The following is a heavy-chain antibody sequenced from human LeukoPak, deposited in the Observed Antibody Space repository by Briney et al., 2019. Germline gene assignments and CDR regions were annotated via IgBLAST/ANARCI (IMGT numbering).Heavy chain of an antibody. Sequence: GGSLRLFCAASEFTFSSYAMSWVRQAPGKGLEWVSAISGSGGSTYYADSVKGRFTISRDNSKNTLYLQMNSLRAEDTAVYYCAKGVHYYDSSGSDLWGRGTLVTVSS. CDR3: AKGVHYYDSSGSDL. J-gene: IGHJ2*01. CDR1: EFTFSSYA. CDR2: ISGSGGST. D-gene: IGHD3-22*01. V-gene: IGHV3-23*01.